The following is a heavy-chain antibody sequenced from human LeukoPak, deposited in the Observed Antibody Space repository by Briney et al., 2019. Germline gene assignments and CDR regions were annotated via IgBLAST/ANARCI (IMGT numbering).Heavy chain of an antibody. CDR3: ARGETYYYHGMDV. V-gene: IGHV3-74*01. J-gene: IGHJ6*02. CDR1: GFTFSSYW. CDR2: INSDGSST. Sequence: VGSLRLSCAASGFTFSSYWMHWVRQAPGKGLVWVSRINSDGSSTNYADSVKGRFTISRDNAKNTLYLQMNSLRAEDTAVYYCARGETYYYHGMDVWGQGTTVTVSS.